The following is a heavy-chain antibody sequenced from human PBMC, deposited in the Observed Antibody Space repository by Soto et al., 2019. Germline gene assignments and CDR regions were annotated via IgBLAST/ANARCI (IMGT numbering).Heavy chain of an antibody. CDR1: GVTFGSYA. Sequence: PGGSLRLSCAASGVTFGSYAMHWVRQAPGKGLEWVAVISYDGSNKYYADSVKGRFTISRDNSKNTLYLQMNSLRAEDTAVYYCARDPDSSGYYVFDYWGQGTLVTVSS. CDR3: ARDPDSSGYYVFDY. CDR2: ISYDGSNK. V-gene: IGHV3-30-3*01. D-gene: IGHD3-22*01. J-gene: IGHJ4*02.